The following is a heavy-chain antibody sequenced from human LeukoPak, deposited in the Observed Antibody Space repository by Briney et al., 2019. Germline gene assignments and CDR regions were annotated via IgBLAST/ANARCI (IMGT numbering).Heavy chain of an antibody. J-gene: IGHJ5*02. CDR1: GGTFSSYA. V-gene: IGHV1-69*13. D-gene: IGHD5-12*01. CDR2: IIPIFGTA. Sequence: GASVKVSCKASGGTFSSYAISWVRQAPGQGLEWMGGIIPIFGTANYAQKFQGRVTITADESTSTAYMELSSLRSEDTAVYYCARAGYSGYDGERDPWGQGTLVTVSS. CDR3: ARAGYSGYDGERDP.